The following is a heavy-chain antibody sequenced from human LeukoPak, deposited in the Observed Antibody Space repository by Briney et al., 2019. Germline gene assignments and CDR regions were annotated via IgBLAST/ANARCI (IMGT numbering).Heavy chain of an antibody. CDR3: ARVGHYYEIY. D-gene: IGHD3-22*01. CDR2: IYYSGST. V-gene: IGHV4-39*07. J-gene: IGHJ4*02. CDR1: GGSISSSSYY. Sequence: SETLSLTCTVSGGSISSSSYYWGWIRQPPGTGLEWIGSIYYSGSTYYNPSLKSRVTISVDTSKNQFSLKLSSVTAADTAVYYCARVGHYYEIYWGQGTLVTVSS.